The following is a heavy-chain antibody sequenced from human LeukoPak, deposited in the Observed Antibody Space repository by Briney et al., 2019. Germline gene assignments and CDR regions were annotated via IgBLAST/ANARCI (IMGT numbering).Heavy chain of an antibody. J-gene: IGHJ4*02. CDR2: I. CDR1: GYRFTNDW. D-gene: IGHD1-26*01. CDR3: ARWVGESIGFDY. V-gene: IGHV5-51*01. Sequence: GESLKISCKGSGYRFTNDWIGWVRQMPGKGQEWMGIIYSPSFQGQVTMSADKSITTAYLQWNSLKASDTAMYYCARWVGESIGFDYWGQGTLVTVSS.